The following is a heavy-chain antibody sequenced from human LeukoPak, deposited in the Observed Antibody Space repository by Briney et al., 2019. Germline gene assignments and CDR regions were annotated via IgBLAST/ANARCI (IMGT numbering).Heavy chain of an antibody. Sequence: PGGSLRLSCAASGFTFSDYNKRWIRQAPGEGLEWVSSISRSGSTKYYADSVKGRFTISRDNAKNSLFLQMNSLRAEDTAVYYCARVLRYCSGGNCYSGGLGYMDVWGKGTTVTISS. CDR2: ISRSGSTK. D-gene: IGHD2-15*01. J-gene: IGHJ6*03. CDR3: ARVLRYCSGGNCYSGGLGYMDV. CDR1: GFTFSDYN. V-gene: IGHV3-11*01.